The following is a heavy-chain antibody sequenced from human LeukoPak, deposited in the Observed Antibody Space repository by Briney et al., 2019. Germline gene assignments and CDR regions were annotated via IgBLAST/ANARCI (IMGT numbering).Heavy chain of an antibody. CDR3: ARRRIAAAGTRGAFDM. CDR2: IYPGDSDT. V-gene: IGHV5-51*01. D-gene: IGHD6-13*01. Sequence: GESLKISCKGSGYSFTNYWIGWVRQMPGKGLERMGIIYPGDSDTRYSPSFQGQVTISADKSISTAYLQWSSLQASDTAMYYCARRRIAAAGTRGAFDMWGQGTMVTVSS. CDR1: GYSFTNYW. J-gene: IGHJ3*02.